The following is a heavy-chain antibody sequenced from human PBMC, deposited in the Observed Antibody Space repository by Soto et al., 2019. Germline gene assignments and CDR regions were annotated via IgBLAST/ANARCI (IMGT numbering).Heavy chain of an antibody. CDR3: ARVGRLGVFDI. CDR2: IYYTGST. V-gene: IGHV4-59*01. CDR1: GGSISSYY. J-gene: IGHJ3*02. Sequence: QVQLQESGPGLVKPSETLSLTCTVSGGSISSYYWSWIRQPPGRGLEWIAYIYYTGSTNYNPSLKSRVTISLATSKNQFSLKLSSVTAADTAVYYCARVGRLGVFDIWGQGTMVTVSS. D-gene: IGHD3-16*01.